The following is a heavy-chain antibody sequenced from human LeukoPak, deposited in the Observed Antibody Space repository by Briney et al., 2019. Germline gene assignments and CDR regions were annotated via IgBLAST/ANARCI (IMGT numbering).Heavy chain of an antibody. CDR2: IYPGDSDT. V-gene: IGHV5-51*01. D-gene: IGHD6-13*01. Sequence: GESLEISCKGSGYSFTSYWIGWVRQMPGKGLEWMWIIYPGDSDTRYSPSFQGQVTISADKSISTAYLQWSSLKASDTAMYYCARRAIAAVNGMDVRGQGTTVTVSS. CDR3: ARRAIAAVNGMDV. J-gene: IGHJ6*02. CDR1: GYSFTSYW.